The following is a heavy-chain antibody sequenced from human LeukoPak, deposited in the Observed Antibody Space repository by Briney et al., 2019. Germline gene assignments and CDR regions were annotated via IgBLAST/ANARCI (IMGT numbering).Heavy chain of an antibody. J-gene: IGHJ4*02. CDR2: INPNSGGT. D-gene: IGHD6-13*01. V-gene: IGHV1-2*04. CDR1: GYTFTSYA. CDR3: ARGGIAAAGPELDY. Sequence: ASVKVSCKASGYTFTSYAMNWVRQAPGQGLERMGWINPNSGGTNYAQKFQGWVTMTRDTSISTAYMELSRLRSDDTAVYYCARGGIAAAGPELDYWGQGTLVAVSS.